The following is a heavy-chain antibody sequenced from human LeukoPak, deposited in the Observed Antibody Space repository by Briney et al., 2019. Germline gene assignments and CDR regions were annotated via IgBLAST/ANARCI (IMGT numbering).Heavy chain of an antibody. Sequence: SETLSLTCTVSGGSISSYYWSWIRQPPGKGLEWIGYIYYSGSTNYNPSLKSRVTISVDTSKNQFSLKLSSVTAADTAVYYCARGDSSSSGNWFDPWGQGTLVIVSS. V-gene: IGHV4-59*01. CDR1: GGSISSYY. CDR2: IYYSGST. J-gene: IGHJ5*02. CDR3: ARGDSSSSGNWFDP. D-gene: IGHD6-6*01.